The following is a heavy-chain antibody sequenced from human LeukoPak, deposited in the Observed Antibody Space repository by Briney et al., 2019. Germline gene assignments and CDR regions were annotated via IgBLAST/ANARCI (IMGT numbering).Heavy chain of an antibody. CDR1: VYTFTNYD. CDR2: MNPNSGNT. J-gene: IGHJ4*02. V-gene: IGHV1-8*03. CDR3: ARNLLDYYDSSESSDSGGYYFDY. D-gene: IGHD3-22*01. Sequence: ASVTVSCKPSVYTFTNYDINWVRQATGQGLEWMGRMNPNSGNTGYAQKFQGRVTITRNTSISTAYMELSSLRSEDTAVYYCARNLLDYYDSSESSDSGGYYFDYWGQGTLVTVSS.